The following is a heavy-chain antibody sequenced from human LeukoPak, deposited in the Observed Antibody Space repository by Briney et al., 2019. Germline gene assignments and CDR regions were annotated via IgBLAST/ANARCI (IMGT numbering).Heavy chain of an antibody. D-gene: IGHD2-21*01. Sequence: PSETLSLTCAVYGGSFSGHYWSWIRQSPEKGLEWIGEINHSGSTNYNPSLKSRVTISVDTSKNQFSLRLSSVTAADTAVYYCARHSAYGNWFDPRGQGTLVTVSS. CDR3: ARHSAYGNWFDP. CDR1: GGSFSGHY. CDR2: INHSGST. V-gene: IGHV4-34*01. J-gene: IGHJ5*02.